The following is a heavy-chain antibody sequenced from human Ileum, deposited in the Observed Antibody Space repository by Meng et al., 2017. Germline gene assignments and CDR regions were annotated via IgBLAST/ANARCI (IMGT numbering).Heavy chain of an antibody. D-gene: IGHD3-22*01. CDR2: IFQSGRT. CDR1: GTW. V-gene: IGHV4-4*02. J-gene: IGHJ4*02. CDR3: ATSNDRDVYYLGY. Sequence: QVQLQESGPRLVKPSGTLSLTGGVSGTWWSWVRQPPGKGLEWIGEIFQSGRTNYNPSLKSRVTISIDKSKSQISLQLSAVTAADTAVYSCATSNDRDVYYLGYWGQGTLVTVSS.